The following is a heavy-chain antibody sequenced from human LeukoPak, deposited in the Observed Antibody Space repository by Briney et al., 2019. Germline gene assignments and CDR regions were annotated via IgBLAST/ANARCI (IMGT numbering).Heavy chain of an antibody. CDR3: ARYLFVVVPAATNWFDP. Sequence: SETLSLTCAVYGGSFSGYYWSWIRQPPGKGLEWIGEINRSGSTNYNPSLTSRVTISVDTSKNQFSLKLSSVTAADTAVYYCARYLFVVVPAATNWFDPWGQGTLVTVSS. D-gene: IGHD2-2*01. V-gene: IGHV4-34*01. J-gene: IGHJ5*02. CDR2: INRSGST. CDR1: GGSFSGYY.